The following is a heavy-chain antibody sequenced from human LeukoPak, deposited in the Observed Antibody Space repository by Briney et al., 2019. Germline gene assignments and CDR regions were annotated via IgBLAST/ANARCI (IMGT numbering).Heavy chain of an antibody. CDR3: AKHLTNTASLDY. V-gene: IGHV3-23*01. D-gene: IGHD2-8*01. CDR2: ISGSGGVP. J-gene: IGHJ4*02. CDR1: GFTYSHYG. Sequence: PGGSLRLSCAASGFTYSHYGMHWVRQVPRKGLEWLASISGSGGVPHYAHSAKGRLTISRDNSKNMVYLQLSSLRVEDTAVYHCAKHLTNTASLDYWGQGTLVTVSS.